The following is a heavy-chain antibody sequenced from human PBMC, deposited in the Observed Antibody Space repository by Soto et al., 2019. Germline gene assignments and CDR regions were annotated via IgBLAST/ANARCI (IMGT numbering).Heavy chain of an antibody. CDR2: IYYSGST. D-gene: IGHD1-7*01. J-gene: IGHJ6*02. V-gene: IGHV4-59*01. CDR3: ARVITGTTIGFSDYYYGMDV. CDR1: GGSISSYY. Sequence: PSETLSLTCTVSGGSISSYYWSWIRQPPGKGLEWIGYIYYSGSTNYNPSLKSRVTISVDTSKNQFSLKLSSVTAADTAVYYCARVITGTTIGFSDYYYGMDVWGQGTTVTVYS.